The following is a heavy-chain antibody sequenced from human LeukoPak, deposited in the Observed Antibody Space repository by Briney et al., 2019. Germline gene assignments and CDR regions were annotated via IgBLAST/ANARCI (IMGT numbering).Heavy chain of an antibody. CDR3: ARLENYYYYYYMDV. Sequence: SETLSLTRTVSGGSISSYYWSWIRQPPGKGLEWIGYIYYSGSTNYNPSLKSRVTISVDTSKNQFSLKLSSVTAADTAVYYCARLENYYYYYYMDVWGKGTTVTVSS. CDR1: GGSISSYY. CDR2: IYYSGST. V-gene: IGHV4-59*08. J-gene: IGHJ6*03.